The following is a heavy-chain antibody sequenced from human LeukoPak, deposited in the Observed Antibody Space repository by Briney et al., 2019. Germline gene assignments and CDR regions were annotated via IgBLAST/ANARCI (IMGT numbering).Heavy chain of an antibody. CDR3: ARLPDYYFDY. Sequence: SETLSLTCAVSGGSISSSCYYWGWLRQPPGKGLEWIGSIYYSGSTYYNPSLKSRVTISVDTSKNQFSLKLSSVTAADTAVYYCARLPDYYFDYWGQGTLVTVSS. J-gene: IGHJ4*02. D-gene: IGHD1-14*01. V-gene: IGHV4-39*01. CDR1: GGSISSSCYY. CDR2: IYYSGST.